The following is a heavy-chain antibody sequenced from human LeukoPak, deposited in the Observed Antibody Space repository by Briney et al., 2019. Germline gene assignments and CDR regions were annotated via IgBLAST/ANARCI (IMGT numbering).Heavy chain of an antibody. CDR2: IIPIFGTA. V-gene: IGHV1-69*13. Sequence: GAPVKVSCKASGGTFSSYAISWVRQAPGQALEWMGGIIPIFGTANYAQKFQGRVTITADESTSTAYMELSSLRSEDTAVYYCARGLMFGTPSEFDPWGQGTLVTVSS. CDR1: GGTFSSYA. J-gene: IGHJ5*02. CDR3: ARGLMFGTPSEFDP. D-gene: IGHD3-10*02.